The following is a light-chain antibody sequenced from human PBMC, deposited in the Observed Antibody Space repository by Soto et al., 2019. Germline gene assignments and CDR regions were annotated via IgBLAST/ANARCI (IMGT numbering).Light chain of an antibody. Sequence: QSALTQSASVSGSPGQSITISCTGTSSDVGGYNYVSWYQQHPGKAPKLMIYDVTYRPSGVSNRFSGSKSGNTASLTISGLQAEDEADYYCSSYTGSTSYVFGPGTKLTV. CDR2: DVT. CDR1: SSDVGGYNY. CDR3: SSYTGSTSYV. J-gene: IGLJ1*01. V-gene: IGLV2-14*01.